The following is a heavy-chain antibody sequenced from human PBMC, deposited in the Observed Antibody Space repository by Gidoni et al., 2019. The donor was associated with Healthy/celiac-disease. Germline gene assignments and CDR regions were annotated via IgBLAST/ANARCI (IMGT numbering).Heavy chain of an antibody. CDR1: GYSLTRHW. CDR2: IYPGDSDT. D-gene: IGHD3-3*01. J-gene: IGHJ3*02. CDR3: ASCLYDFWSGPDSFDI. Sequence: EVQLVQSGAEVKKPGASQNICCKGSGYSLTRHWVGWVRPMPGEGLEWMGIIYPGDSDTRYSPSFQDQVTISAVKSISTAYLQWSSLKASDTAMCYCASCLYDFWSGPDSFDIWGQGTMVTVSS. V-gene: IGHV5-51*01.